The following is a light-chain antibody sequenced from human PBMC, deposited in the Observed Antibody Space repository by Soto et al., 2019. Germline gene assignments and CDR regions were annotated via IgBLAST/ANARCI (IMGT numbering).Light chain of an antibody. CDR2: AAS. V-gene: IGKV3-20*02. CDR1: QSVSSSY. CDR3: QQSYS. Sequence: EIVLTQSPCTLSLSPGERATLSCRASQSVSSSYLAWYQQKPGQAPRLLIYAASSLQSGVPSRFSGSGSGTDFTLTISSLQPEDFATYYCQQSYSFGGGTKVDIK. J-gene: IGKJ4*01.